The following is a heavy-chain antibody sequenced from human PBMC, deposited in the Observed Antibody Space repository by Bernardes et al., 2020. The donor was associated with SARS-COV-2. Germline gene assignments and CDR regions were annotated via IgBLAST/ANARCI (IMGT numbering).Heavy chain of an antibody. Sequence: GGSLRLSCAASRFTFSNYAMSWVRQAPGKGLEWVSGICGSGGSRYYADSVKGRFTISRDNSKNMLYLQMNSLTAEDTAVYYCAKDLAVAGTGGDGDYWGQGTLVTVSS. CDR3: AKDLAVAGTGGDGDY. CDR2: ICGSGGSR. J-gene: IGHJ4*02. V-gene: IGHV3-23*01. D-gene: IGHD6-19*01. CDR1: RFTFSNYA.